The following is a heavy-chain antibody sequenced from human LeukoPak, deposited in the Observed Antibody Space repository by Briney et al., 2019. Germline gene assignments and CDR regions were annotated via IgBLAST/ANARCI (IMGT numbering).Heavy chain of an antibody. D-gene: IGHD2-2*01. V-gene: IGHV3-30*18. CDR1: GFTFSSYG. Sequence: GGSLRLSCAASGFTFSSYGMHWVRQAPGKGLEWVAVISYDGTNKYSADSVKGRFTISRDNSKNTLYLQMNSLRAEDTAVYYCAKEGNVVVPAFDYWGQGTLVTVSS. CDR3: AKEGNVVVPAFDY. CDR2: ISYDGTNK. J-gene: IGHJ4*02.